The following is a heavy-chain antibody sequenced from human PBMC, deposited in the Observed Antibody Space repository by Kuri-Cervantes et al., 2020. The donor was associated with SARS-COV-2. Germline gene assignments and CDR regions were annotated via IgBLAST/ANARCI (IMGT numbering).Heavy chain of an antibody. CDR3: ARSGSRGDYYYGMDV. CDR1: GFTFDDYA. J-gene: IGHJ6*02. Sequence: SLKISCAASGFTFDDYAMHWVRQAPGKGLEWVSGISWNSGSIGYADSVKGRFTISRDNAKNSLYLQMNSLRAEDTALYYCARSGSRGDYYYGMDVWGQGTTVTVSS. V-gene: IGHV3-9*01. CDR2: ISWNSGSI. D-gene: IGHD1-26*01.